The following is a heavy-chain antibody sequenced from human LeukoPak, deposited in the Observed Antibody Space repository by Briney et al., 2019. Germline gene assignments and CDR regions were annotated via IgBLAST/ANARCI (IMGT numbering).Heavy chain of an antibody. D-gene: IGHD2-15*01. V-gene: IGHV3-74*01. J-gene: IGHJ3*02. Sequence: GGSLRLSCAASGFTFSSYSMNWVRQAPGKGLVWVSHINSDGTSYADSVKGRFTISRDNAKNTLYLQMNSLRADDTAVYYCARGWWGSPRESNAFDIWGQGTMVTVSS. CDR2: INSDGT. CDR1: GFTFSSYS. CDR3: ARGWWGSPRESNAFDI.